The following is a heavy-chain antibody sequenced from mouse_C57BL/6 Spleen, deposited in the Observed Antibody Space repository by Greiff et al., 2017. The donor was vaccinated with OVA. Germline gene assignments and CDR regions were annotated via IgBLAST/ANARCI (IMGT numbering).Heavy chain of an antibody. CDR2: IYPGDGDT. V-gene: IGHV1-82*01. CDR3: ARLLYGSS. D-gene: IGHD1-1*01. Sequence: VQLQQSGPELVKPGASVKISCKASGYAFSSSWMNWVKQRPGKGLEWIGRIYPGDGDTNYNGKFKGKATLTADKSSSTAYMQLSSLTSEDSAVYFCARLLYGSSWGQGTLVTVSA. CDR1: GYAFSSSW. J-gene: IGHJ3*01.